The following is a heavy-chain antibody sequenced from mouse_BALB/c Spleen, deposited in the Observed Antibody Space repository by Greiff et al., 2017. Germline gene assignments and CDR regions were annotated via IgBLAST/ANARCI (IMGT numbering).Heavy chain of an antibody. V-gene: IGHV5-9-4*01. Sequence: EVQRVESGGGLVKPGGSLKLSCAASGFTFSSYAMSWVRQSPEKRLEWVAEISSGGSYTYYPDTVTGRFTISRDNAKNTLYLEMSSLRSEDTAMYYCANGNYAYWGQGTLVTVSA. CDR1: GFTFSSYA. J-gene: IGHJ3*01. CDR3: ANGNYAY. CDR2: ISSGGSYT. D-gene: IGHD2-1*01.